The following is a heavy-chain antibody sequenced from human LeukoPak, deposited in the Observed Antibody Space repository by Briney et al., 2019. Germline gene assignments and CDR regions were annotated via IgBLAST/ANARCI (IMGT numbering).Heavy chain of an antibody. V-gene: IGHV4-34*01. J-gene: IGHJ4*02. CDR2: INHSGST. Sequence: SVTLSLTCAVYGGSFSGYYWSWIRQPPGRGLEWIGEINHSGSTNYSPSLKSRVTISVDTSKNQFSLKLSSVTAADTAVYYCARRMATIKPFDYWGQGTLVTVSS. CDR3: ARRMATIKPFDY. CDR1: GGSFSGYY. D-gene: IGHD5-12*01.